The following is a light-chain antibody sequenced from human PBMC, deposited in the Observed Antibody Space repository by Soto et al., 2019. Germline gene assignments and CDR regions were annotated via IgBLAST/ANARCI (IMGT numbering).Light chain of an antibody. Sequence: QSALTQPASVSGSRGQSITISCTGTSSDVGGYNTVSWYQQYPGKAPKLMIHDVNKRPSGVSNRFSGSKSGNTASLTISGLQAEDEADYYCSSYTSSTSYVFGSGTKVTVL. J-gene: IGLJ1*01. CDR1: SSDVGGYNT. CDR3: SSYTSSTSYV. V-gene: IGLV2-14*01. CDR2: DVN.